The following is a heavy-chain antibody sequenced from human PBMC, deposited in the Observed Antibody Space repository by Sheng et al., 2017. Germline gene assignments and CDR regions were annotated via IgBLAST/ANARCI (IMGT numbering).Heavy chain of an antibody. CDR2: IIPILGIA. CDR3: ASKAGFRGGYDYCYMDV. D-gene: IGHD3-3*01. Sequence: QVQLVQSGAEVKKPGSSVKVSCKASGGTFSSYSISWVRQAPGQGLEWMGGIIPILGIANYAQKFQGRVTISADKSTSTVYMELSSLRSEDTAVYYCASKAGFRGGYDYCYMDVWGKGTTVTVSS. CDR1: GGTFSSYS. V-gene: IGHV1-69*04. J-gene: IGHJ6*03.